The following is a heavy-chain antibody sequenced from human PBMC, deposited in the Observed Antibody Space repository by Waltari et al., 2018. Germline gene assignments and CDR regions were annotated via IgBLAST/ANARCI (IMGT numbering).Heavy chain of an antibody. D-gene: IGHD2-15*01. J-gene: IGHJ4*02. V-gene: IGHV1-24*01. CDR1: GYTLTELS. Sequence: QVQLVQSGAEVKKPGASVKVSCTVSGYTLTELSMHWVRQARGKGLEWMGGLDPEDGETIDAQKFQGRVTMTEDTSTDTAYMELSSLRSEDTGVYYCATCPRSGGSCYSYGYWGQGTLVTVSS. CDR3: ATCPRSGGSCYSYGY. CDR2: LDPEDGET.